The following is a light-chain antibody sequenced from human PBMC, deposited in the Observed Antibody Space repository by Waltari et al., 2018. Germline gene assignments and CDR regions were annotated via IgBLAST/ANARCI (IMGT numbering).Light chain of an antibody. CDR1: QSICRT. CDR2: GAS. CDR3: QNYERLPVT. V-gene: IGKV3-20*01. J-gene: IGKJ1*01. Sequence: SCRASQSICRTLTWYQQKPGQSPRLLMYGASIRAAGIPDRFSGSGSGTDFILTITRLEPEDFAVYYCQNYERLPVTFGQGTKVEIK.